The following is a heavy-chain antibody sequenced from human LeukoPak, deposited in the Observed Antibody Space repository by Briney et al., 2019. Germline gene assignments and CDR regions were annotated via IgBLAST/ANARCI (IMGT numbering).Heavy chain of an antibody. D-gene: IGHD5-18*01. J-gene: IGHJ4*02. CDR2: ISYDGSNK. V-gene: IGHV3-30*04. CDR3: AREEYSYGNRY. Sequence: GGSLRLSCAASGFTFSSYAMHWVRQAPGKGLEWVAVISYDGSNKYYADSVKGRFTISRDNSKNTLYLQMNSLGAEDTAVYYCAREEYSYGNRYWGQGTLVTVSS. CDR1: GFTFSSYA.